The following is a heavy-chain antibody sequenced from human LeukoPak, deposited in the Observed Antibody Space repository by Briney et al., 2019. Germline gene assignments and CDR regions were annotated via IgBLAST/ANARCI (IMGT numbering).Heavy chain of an antibody. CDR1: GYTLTELS. D-gene: IGHD1-7*01. CDR3: ATEKKLELPRGFDY. V-gene: IGHV1-24*01. Sequence: ASVNVSCKVSGYTLTELSMHWVRQDPGKGLEWMGGFDPEDGETIYAQKFQGRVTMTEDTSTDTAYMELSSLRSEDTAVYYCATEKKLELPRGFDYWGQGTLVTVSS. J-gene: IGHJ4*02. CDR2: FDPEDGET.